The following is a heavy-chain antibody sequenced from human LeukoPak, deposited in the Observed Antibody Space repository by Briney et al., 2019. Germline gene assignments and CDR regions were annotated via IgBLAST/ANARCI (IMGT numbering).Heavy chain of an antibody. CDR3: ARWAFSSGWYYFDY. CDR1: GGSIRSYY. Sequence: SETLSLTCTVSGGSIRSYYWSWIRQPPGKGLEWIGYIYHSGSTGYNPSLKSRVTISIDTSTNQFSLKLSSVTAADTAVYYCARWAFSSGWYYFDYWGQGTLVTVSS. D-gene: IGHD6-19*01. CDR2: IYHSGST. V-gene: IGHV4-59*01. J-gene: IGHJ4*02.